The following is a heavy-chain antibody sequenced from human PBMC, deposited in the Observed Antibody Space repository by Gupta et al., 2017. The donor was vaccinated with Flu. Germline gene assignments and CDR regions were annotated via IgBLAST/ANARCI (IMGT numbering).Heavy chain of an antibody. D-gene: IGHD1-1*01. CDR3: AKDWRWNNNIYGMNV. Sequence: QERVVASGGGVVPPGRSLRLSCAPSGFRFSNYGMHWVRQAPGKGLEWVAGISHDGSKNYQTDSVKGRFTISRDNSKNTLYLQMSGLRIEDTAVYYCAKDWRWNNNIYGMNVWGQGTTVTVSS. J-gene: IGHJ6*02. V-gene: IGHV3-30*18. CDR1: GFRFSNYG. CDR2: ISHDGSKN.